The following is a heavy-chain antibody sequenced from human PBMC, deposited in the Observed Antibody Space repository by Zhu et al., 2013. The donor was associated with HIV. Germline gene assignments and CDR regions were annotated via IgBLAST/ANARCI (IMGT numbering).Heavy chain of an antibody. D-gene: IGHD6-13*01. Sequence: QVQLVQSEAEVKKPGASVKVACEASGYTFTAYYLHWVRQAPGQGLEWMGGIIPIFGTANYAQKFQGRVTITADESTSTAYMELSSLRSEDTAVYYCARGSSSWYGRYWGQGTLVTVSS. J-gene: IGHJ4*02. CDR3: ARGSSSWYGRY. CDR1: GYTFTAYY. V-gene: IGHV1-69*01. CDR2: IIPIFGTA.